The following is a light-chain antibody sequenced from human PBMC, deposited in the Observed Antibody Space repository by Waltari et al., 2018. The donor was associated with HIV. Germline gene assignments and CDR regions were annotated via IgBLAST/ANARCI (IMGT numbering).Light chain of an antibody. CDR3: QQYNEWPPAT. V-gene: IGKV3-15*01. CDR1: HSVSSD. J-gene: IGKJ2*01. CDR2: GSS. Sequence: IVMTQSPATLSVSPGERVTLSCRASHSVSSDLAWYQQKPGQAPRLLIYGSSTRAAGVPVRFSGSGSGTDFTLTISSLQSEDFAVYYCQQYNEWPPATFGQGTKLEIK.